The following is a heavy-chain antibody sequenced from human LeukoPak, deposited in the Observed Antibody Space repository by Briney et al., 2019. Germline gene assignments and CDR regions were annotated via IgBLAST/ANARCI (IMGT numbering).Heavy chain of an antibody. Sequence: SETPSLTCTVSGGSISSHYWSWIRQPPGKGLEWIGYIYYSGSTNYNPSLKSRVTISVDTSKNQFSLKLSSVTAADTAVYYCARERGYGSGLFDYWGQGTLVTVSS. CDR3: ARERGYGSGLFDY. J-gene: IGHJ4*02. V-gene: IGHV4-59*11. D-gene: IGHD3-10*01. CDR2: IYYSGST. CDR1: GGSISSHY.